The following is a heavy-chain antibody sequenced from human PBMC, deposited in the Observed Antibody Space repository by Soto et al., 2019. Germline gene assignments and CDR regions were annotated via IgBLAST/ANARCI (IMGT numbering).Heavy chain of an antibody. CDR1: GGTFSNYT. J-gene: IGHJ3*01. Sequence: QVQLVQSGAEVKKPGSSVKVSCKASGGTFSNYTISWVRQAPGQGLEWMGRIIPILGIPNYVQKFQGRVTITANKYTSTAYMELSSLRSEDTAIYCCTWGPVVIAATGNDVFEFWGQGTMVTVSS. D-gene: IGHD2-15*01. CDR3: TWGPVVIAATGNDVFEF. V-gene: IGHV1-69*02. CDR2: IIPILGIP.